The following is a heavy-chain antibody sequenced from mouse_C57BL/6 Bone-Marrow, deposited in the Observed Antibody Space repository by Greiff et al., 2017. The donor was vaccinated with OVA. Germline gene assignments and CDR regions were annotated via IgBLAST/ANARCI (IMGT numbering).Heavy chain of an antibody. CDR3: ARGYYGSSLSWFAY. CDR2: ISNLAYSI. D-gene: IGHD1-1*01. Sequence: EVHLVESGGGLVQPGGSLKLSCAASGFTFSDYGMAWVRQAPRKGPEWVAFISNLAYSIYYADTVTGRFTISRENAKNTLYLEMSSLRSEDTAMYYCARGYYGSSLSWFAYWGQGTLVTVSA. V-gene: IGHV5-15*01. CDR1: GFTFSDYG. J-gene: IGHJ3*01.